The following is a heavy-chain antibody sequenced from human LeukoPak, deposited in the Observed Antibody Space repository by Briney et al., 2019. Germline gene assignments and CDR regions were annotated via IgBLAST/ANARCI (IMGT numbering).Heavy chain of an antibody. Sequence: GASVKVSCXASGYTFTSYGISWVRQAPGQGLEWMGWISAYNGNTNYAQKLQGRVTMTTDTSTGTAYMELRSLRSDDTAVYYCARERIMITFGGAYYFDYWGQGTLVTVSS. V-gene: IGHV1-18*01. CDR1: GYTFTSYG. D-gene: IGHD3-16*01. CDR3: ARERIMITFGGAYYFDY. CDR2: ISAYNGNT. J-gene: IGHJ4*02.